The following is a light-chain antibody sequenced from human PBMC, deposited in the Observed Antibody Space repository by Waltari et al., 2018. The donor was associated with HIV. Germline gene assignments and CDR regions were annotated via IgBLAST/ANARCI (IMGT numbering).Light chain of an antibody. V-gene: IGKV3-20*01. J-gene: IGKJ4*01. CDR3: HQYGSFPLT. CDR2: DAS. Sequence: EIVLTQSPGTLSLSPGDRATLSCRASQSVDRRLLAWYQQKPGQPPRLLIYDASNRAPGIPDRFGGSGSEADFTPTISRLEPEDFALYYCHQYGSFPLTFGGGTKVEV. CDR1: QSVDRRL.